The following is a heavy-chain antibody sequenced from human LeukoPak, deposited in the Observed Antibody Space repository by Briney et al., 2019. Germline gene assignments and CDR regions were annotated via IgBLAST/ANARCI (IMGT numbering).Heavy chain of an antibody. CDR2: ISSSSSTI. V-gene: IGHV3-48*01. CDR1: GFTFSSYW. CDR3: VRDFPVD. Sequence: PGGSLRLSCAASGFTFSSYWMTWVRQAPGKGLEWVSYISSSSSTIYYADSVKGRFTISRDNAQNSLYLQMNSLRAEDTAVYHCVRDFPVDWGQGTLVTVSS. J-gene: IGHJ4*02.